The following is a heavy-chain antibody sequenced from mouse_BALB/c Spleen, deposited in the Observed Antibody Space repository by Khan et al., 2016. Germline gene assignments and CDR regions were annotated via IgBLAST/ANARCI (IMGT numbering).Heavy chain of an antibody. Sequence: EVKLEESGGGLVQPGGSMKLSCVASGFTFSNYWMNWVRQSPEKGLEWVAEIRLKSNNYATHYAESVKGRFTISRDDSKSSVYLQMNNVRGEDTGIYYCTKALYLFAYWGQGTLVTVSA. CDR2: IRLKSNNYAT. V-gene: IGHV6-6*02. CDR1: GFTFSNYW. J-gene: IGHJ3*01. D-gene: IGHD1-1*01. CDR3: TKALYLFAY.